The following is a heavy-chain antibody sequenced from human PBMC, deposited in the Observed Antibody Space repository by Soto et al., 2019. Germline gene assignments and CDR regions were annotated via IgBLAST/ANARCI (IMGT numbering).Heavy chain of an antibody. J-gene: IGHJ4*02. V-gene: IGHV6-1*01. CDR3: ARAADRSNIVATTFDY. CDR1: GDSVSSNSAA. Sequence: QTLSLTCAISGDSVSSNSAAWNWIRQSPSRGLEWLGRTYYRSKWYNDYAVSVKSRITINPDTSKNQFSLQLNSVTPEDTAVYYCARAADRSNIVATTFDYWGQGTLVTVSS. CDR2: TYYRSKWYN. D-gene: IGHD5-12*01.